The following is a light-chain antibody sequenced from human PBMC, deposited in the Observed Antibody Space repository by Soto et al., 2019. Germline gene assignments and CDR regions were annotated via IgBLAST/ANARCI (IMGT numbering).Light chain of an antibody. CDR3: CSYAGSSTFV. CDR2: EGS. Sequence: VLTQPASVSGSPGQSITISCTGTSSDVGSYNLVSWYQQHPGKAPKLMIYEGSKRPSGVSNRFSGSKSGNTASLTISGLQAEDEADYYCCSYAGSSTFVFGTGTKVTVL. V-gene: IGLV2-23*01. J-gene: IGLJ1*01. CDR1: SSDVGSYNL.